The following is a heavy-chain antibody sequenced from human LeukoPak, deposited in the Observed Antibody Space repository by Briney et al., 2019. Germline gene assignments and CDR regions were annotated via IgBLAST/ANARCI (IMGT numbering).Heavy chain of an antibody. D-gene: IGHD3-22*01. Sequence: SVKVSCKASGGTFSSYAISWVRQAPGQGLEWMGGIIPIFGTANYAQKFQGRVTITTDESTSTAYMELSSLRSEDTAVYYCARSEAGYYDSSGYYYGSWFDPWGQGTLVTVSS. V-gene: IGHV1-69*05. J-gene: IGHJ5*02. CDR1: GGTFSSYA. CDR3: ARSEAGYYDSSGYYYGSWFDP. CDR2: IIPIFGTA.